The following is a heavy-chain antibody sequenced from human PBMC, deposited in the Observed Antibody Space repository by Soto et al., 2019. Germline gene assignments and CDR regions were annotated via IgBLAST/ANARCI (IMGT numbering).Heavy chain of an antibody. V-gene: IGHV6-1*01. D-gene: IGHD2-2*01. Sequence: QAQLQQSGPGLVKPSQTLSLTCAISGDSVSSTGVAWNWIRQSPSRGLEWLGRTFYRSKWYNDYAVSVKSRITINPDTSQNQFSLHLNSVTPEDTAVYYCARDRGTSQPFELWGQGTLVTVSS. J-gene: IGHJ4*02. CDR3: ARDRGTSQPFEL. CDR1: GDSVSSTGVA. CDR2: TFYRSKWYN.